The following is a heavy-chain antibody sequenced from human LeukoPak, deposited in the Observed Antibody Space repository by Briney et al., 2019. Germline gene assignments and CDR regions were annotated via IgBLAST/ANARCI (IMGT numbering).Heavy chain of an antibody. D-gene: IGHD6-6*01. J-gene: IGHJ4*02. CDR2: VSGSGSTT. CDR1: GFTFTKNA. Sequence: GGSLRLSCAASGFTFTKNAMSWVRQAPGKGLEWVAVVSGSGSTTYYGDSVKGRFTISRDNSKNTLYLQMNSLRAEDTAVYYCAKLLPSIAAFDYWGQGTLVTVSS. CDR3: AKLLPSIAAFDY. V-gene: IGHV3-23*01.